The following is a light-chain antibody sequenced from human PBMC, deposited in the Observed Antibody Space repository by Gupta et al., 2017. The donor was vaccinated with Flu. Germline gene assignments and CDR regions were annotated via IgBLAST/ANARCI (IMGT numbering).Light chain of an antibody. V-gene: IGKV4-1*01. J-gene: IGKJ4*01. CDR3: QQDYDVPFT. Sequence: SLGARATINCKSSQSVLYDSTEKDYLSWYQQKPGQPPKLLISWVTTRESGVPDRFSASGSGTDFTLTIASLQAEDVAVYYCQQDYDVPFTFGGGTKVEIK. CDR1: QSVLYDSTEKDY. CDR2: WVT.